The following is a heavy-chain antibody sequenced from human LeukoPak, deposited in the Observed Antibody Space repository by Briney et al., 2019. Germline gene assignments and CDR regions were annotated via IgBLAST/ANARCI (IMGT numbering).Heavy chain of an antibody. D-gene: IGHD3-10*01. Sequence: GGSLRLSCAASGFTFSGYSMHWVRQAPGKGLVWVSRINTDGSTTTYADSVKGRFTISRDNAKNTLYLQMSSLRAEDTAVYFCARDFYYGHDYWGQGTLVTVSS. J-gene: IGHJ4*02. CDR2: INTDGSTT. CDR3: ARDFYYGHDY. CDR1: GFTFSGYS. V-gene: IGHV3-74*01.